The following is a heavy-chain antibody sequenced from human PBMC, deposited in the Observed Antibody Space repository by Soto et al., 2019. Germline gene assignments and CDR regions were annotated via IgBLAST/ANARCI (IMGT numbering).Heavy chain of an antibody. J-gene: IGHJ4*02. CDR1: GFTFDDYA. CDR3: AKVAYYYDSSGYYEFDY. CDR2: ISWNSGSI. D-gene: IGHD3-22*01. Sequence: EVQLVESGGGLVQPGRSLRLSCAASGFTFDDYAMHWVRQAPGKGLEWVSGISWNSGSIGYADSVKGRFTISRDNAKNSLYLQMNSLRAEDTALYYCAKVAYYYDSSGYYEFDYWGQGTLVTVSS. V-gene: IGHV3-9*01.